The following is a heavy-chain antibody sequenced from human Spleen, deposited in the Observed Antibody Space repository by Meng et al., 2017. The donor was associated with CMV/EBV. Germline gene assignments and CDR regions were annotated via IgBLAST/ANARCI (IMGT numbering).Heavy chain of an antibody. CDR2: IKEDGSEK. CDR1: GFSFKNYW. V-gene: IGHV3-7*01. CDR3: ATLLRYLEWLSGYGMDV. D-gene: IGHD3-3*01. J-gene: IGHJ6*02. Sequence: GESLKISCAASGFSFKNYWMNWVRQAPGKGLEWVATIKEDGSEKYYVDSVKGRFTISRDNAKNSLYLQMSSLRGEDTALYYCATLLRYLEWLSGYGMDVWGQGTAVTVSS.